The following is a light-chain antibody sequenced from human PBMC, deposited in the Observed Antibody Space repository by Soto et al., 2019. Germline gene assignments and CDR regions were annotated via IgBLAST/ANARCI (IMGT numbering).Light chain of an antibody. CDR3: HQYGSSPPIT. Sequence: EIVLTKSPGTLSLSPGERATLSCRASQSVSSSYLAWYQQKPRQAPRLLIYGASSRVTGIPDKFSGSGPGKDFTLTISSLEPEDYTVYYCHQYGSSPPITCGQGTLLEIK. CDR2: GAS. V-gene: IGKV3-20*01. CDR1: QSVSSSY. J-gene: IGKJ5*01.